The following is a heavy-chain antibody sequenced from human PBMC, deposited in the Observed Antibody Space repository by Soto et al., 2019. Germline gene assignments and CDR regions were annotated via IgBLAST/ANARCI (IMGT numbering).Heavy chain of an antibody. CDR1: GFKFSDYW. V-gene: IGHV3-7*03. Sequence: GGSVRVSCAASGFKFSDYWMSWVRQAPGKGLEWVGNIKHDTSEAHYADSVKGRFTITRDNIKNFLFLQMNGLRSDDTASYYCARDGLLFSGPYRPSRFDYWGLGTLVTVSS. CDR3: ARDGLLFSGPYRPSRFDY. J-gene: IGHJ4*02. D-gene: IGHD3-16*02. CDR2: IKHDTSEA.